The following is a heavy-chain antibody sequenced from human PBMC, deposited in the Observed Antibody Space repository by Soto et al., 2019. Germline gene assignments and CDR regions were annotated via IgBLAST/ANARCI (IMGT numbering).Heavy chain of an antibody. CDR1: GYTFTTYG. V-gene: IGHV1-18*04. Sequence: ASVKVSCKASGYTFTTYGITWVRQAPGQGLEGMGWISAYSGNTNYAQKLQGRLTVTTDTSTNTAYMDLRSLRSDDTAVYYCARVVKAGDYGDYGRYYFDYWGHGTLVTVSS. CDR3: ARVVKAGDYGDYGRYYFDY. J-gene: IGHJ4*01. D-gene: IGHD4-17*01. CDR2: ISAYSGNT.